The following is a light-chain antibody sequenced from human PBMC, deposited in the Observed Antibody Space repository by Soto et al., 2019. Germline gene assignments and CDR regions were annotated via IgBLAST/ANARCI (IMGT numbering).Light chain of an antibody. Sequence: QSALTQPASMSGSPGQSITISCSGTTSDIGYYNYVSWYQQQPGKAPKLMISDVSNRPSGVSHRFSGSKSGNTASLTISGLQAEDEADYYCISYTSSDTLVFGGGTKLTVL. CDR1: TSDIGYYNY. CDR2: DVS. V-gene: IGLV2-14*03. J-gene: IGLJ2*01. CDR3: ISYTSSDTLV.